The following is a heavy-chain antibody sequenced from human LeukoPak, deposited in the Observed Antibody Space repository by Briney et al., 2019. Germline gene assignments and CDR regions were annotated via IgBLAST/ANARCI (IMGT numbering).Heavy chain of an antibody. Sequence: KPGGSLRLSCAASGFTFSTYSMSWLRQAPGKGPEWVSSVTSHSSHICYADSVRGRFTISRDNAKNSLYLQMNSLRAEDTAVYYCARAGGIESAFDWGQGTLVTVSS. J-gene: IGHJ4*02. CDR2: VTSHSSHI. D-gene: IGHD5-12*01. CDR3: ARAGGIESAFD. V-gene: IGHV3-21*06. CDR1: GFTFSTYS.